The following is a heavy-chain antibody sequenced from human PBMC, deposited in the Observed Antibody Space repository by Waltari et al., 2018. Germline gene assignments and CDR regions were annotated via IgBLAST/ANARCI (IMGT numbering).Heavy chain of an antibody. V-gene: IGHV4-34*09. CDR2: INHSGST. J-gene: IGHJ4*02. CDR3: ARVWEVLDY. CDR1: GGSFSGYY. D-gene: IGHD3-16*01. Sequence: QVQLQESGPGLVKPSQTLSLTCTVSGGSFSGYYWSWIRQPPGKGLEWIGEINHSGSTNYNPSLKSRVTISVDTSKNQFSLKLSSVTAADTAVYYCARVWEVLDYWGQGTLVTVSS.